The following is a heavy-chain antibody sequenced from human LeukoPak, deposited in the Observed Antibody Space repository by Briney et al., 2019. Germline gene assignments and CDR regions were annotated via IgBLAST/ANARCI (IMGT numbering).Heavy chain of an antibody. CDR1: GFTFSSYS. D-gene: IGHD5-18*01. CDR3: ARDLWADTAMVPFGY. CDR2: ISSSSSTI. V-gene: IGHV3-48*04. J-gene: IGHJ4*02. Sequence: GGSLRLSCAASGFTFSSYSMNWVRQAPGKGLEWVSYISSSSSTIYYADSVKGRFTISRDNAKNSLYLQMNSLRAEDTAVYYCARDLWADTAMVPFGYWGQGTLVTVSS.